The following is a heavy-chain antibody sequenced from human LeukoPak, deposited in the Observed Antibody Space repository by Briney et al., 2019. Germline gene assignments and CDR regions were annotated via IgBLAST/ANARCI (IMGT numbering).Heavy chain of an antibody. CDR1: GGSISSSSYY. CDR3: ARARRWDRGGYYYMDV. J-gene: IGHJ6*03. D-gene: IGHD1-26*01. Sequence: PSETLSLTCTVSGGSISSSSYYWTWIRQPPGKGLEWIGEINHSGSTNYNPSLKSRVTISVDTSKNQFSLKLSSVTAADTAVYYCARARRWDRGGYYYMDVWGKGTTVTVSS. CDR2: INHSGST. V-gene: IGHV4-39*07.